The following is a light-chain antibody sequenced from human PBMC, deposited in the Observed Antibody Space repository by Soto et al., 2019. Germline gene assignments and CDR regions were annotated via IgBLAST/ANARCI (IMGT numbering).Light chain of an antibody. V-gene: IGLV3-21*04. CDR3: QGCGSSSDDQDVV. CDR2: YDS. Sequence: SYELTQPPSVSVAPGKTARITCGGNNIGRESVHWYQQKPGQAPVLFIYYDSDRPSGIPERFSGSNSGNTATLTISRVEAGDEADYYCQGCGSSSDDQDVVFGGGTKLTVL. J-gene: IGLJ2*01. CDR1: NIGRES.